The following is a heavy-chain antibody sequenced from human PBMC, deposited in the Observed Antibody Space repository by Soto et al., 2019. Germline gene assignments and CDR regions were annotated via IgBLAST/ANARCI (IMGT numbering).Heavy chain of an antibody. J-gene: IGHJ4*02. Sequence: EVQLVESGGGLVKPGGSLRLSCEASGFTFSNAWMSWVRQAPGKGLEWVGRIKRNADGGTTDYAAAVKGRFTISRDDSKNTLYLQMNSLESEDTAVYYCLWVHLDYWGQGTLVSVSS. D-gene: IGHD2-21*01. CDR2: IKRNADGGTT. CDR3: LWVHLDY. CDR1: GFTFSNAW. V-gene: IGHV3-15*01.